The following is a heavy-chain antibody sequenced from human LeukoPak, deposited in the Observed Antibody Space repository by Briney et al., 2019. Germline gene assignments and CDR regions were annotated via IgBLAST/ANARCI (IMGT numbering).Heavy chain of an antibody. CDR2: IYYSGST. J-gene: IGHJ4*02. D-gene: IGHD6-6*01. CDR1: GGSISSYY. Sequence: SETLSLTCTVSGGSISSYYWSWIRQPPGKGLEWIGYIYYSGSTNYHPSLKSRVTISVDTSKNQFSLKLSSVTAADTDVYYCAREGSYSSSSPFDYWGQGTLVTVSS. CDR3: AREGSYSSSSPFDY. V-gene: IGHV4-59*01.